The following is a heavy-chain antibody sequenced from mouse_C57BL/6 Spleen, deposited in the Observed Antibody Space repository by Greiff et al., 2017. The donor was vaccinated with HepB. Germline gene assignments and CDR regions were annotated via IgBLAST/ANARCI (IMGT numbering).Heavy chain of an antibody. CDR2: IWRGGST. J-gene: IGHJ4*01. CDR1: GFSLTSYG. V-gene: IGHV2-5*01. D-gene: IGHD3-3*01. CDR3: AKNHRDVGAMDY. Sequence: QVQLKESGPGLVQPSQSLSITCTVSGFSLTSYGIHWVRQSPGKGLEWLGVIWRGGSTDYNAAFMSRLSITKDNSKSQVFFKMNSLQADDTAIYYCAKNHRDVGAMDYWGQGTSVTVSS.